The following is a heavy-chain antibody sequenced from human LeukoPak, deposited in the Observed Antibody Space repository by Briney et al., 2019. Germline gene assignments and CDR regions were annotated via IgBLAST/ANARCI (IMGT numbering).Heavy chain of an antibody. CDR1: GFTFSSYW. V-gene: IGHV3-74*01. CDR2: INEDGSTI. Sequence: GGSLRLSCAASGFTFSSYWMHWVRQAPGKGLVWLSRINEDGSTINYADSVKGRFTVSRDNAKSTAYLQMNSLRAEDTAVYYCTRALGYCSSSTARCENHWGQGTLVTVSS. D-gene: IGHD2-2*01. CDR3: TRALGYCSSSTARCENH. J-gene: IGHJ5*02.